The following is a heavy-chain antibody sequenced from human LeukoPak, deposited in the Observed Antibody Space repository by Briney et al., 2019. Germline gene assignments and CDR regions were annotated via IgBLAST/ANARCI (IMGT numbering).Heavy chain of an antibody. D-gene: IGHD3-16*01. CDR1: GGSFSGYY. Sequence: SETLSLTCSFYGGSFSGYYYSWIRQVPGKGLEWIGELSHTGSTNYRPSLTSRVTISVGTSQSHFSLNLRSVTAADTAVYFCARRHRRGTYLNNSFGLWGQGTAVTVSS. V-gene: IGHV4-34*01. CDR3: ARRHRRGTYLNNSFGL. J-gene: IGHJ3*01. CDR2: LSHTGST.